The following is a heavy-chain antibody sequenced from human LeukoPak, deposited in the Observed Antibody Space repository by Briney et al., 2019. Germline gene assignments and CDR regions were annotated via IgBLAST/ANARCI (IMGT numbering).Heavy chain of an antibody. Sequence: SVKVSCKASGGTFSSYAISWVRQAPGQGLEWMGRIIPIFGTANYAQKFQGRVTITTDESTSTAYMELSSLRSEDTAVYYYARRPLLVRGVNPAFDPWGQGTLVTVSS. CDR1: GGTFSSYA. V-gene: IGHV1-69*05. D-gene: IGHD3-10*01. CDR2: IIPIFGTA. J-gene: IGHJ5*02. CDR3: ARRPLLVRGVNPAFDP.